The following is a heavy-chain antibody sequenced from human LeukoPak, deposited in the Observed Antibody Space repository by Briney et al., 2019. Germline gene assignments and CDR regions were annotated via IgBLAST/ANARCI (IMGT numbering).Heavy chain of an antibody. CDR1: GFTFSAYH. V-gene: IGHV3-48*02. Sequence: PGGSLRLSCAASGFTFSAYHINWVRQAPGKGLEWISYISTTGTTIHYADSVHCPFPISTHNAKSSLYLQMHSLRDEDTAVYYCAIVWQDYSGVDYWGQGTLVTVSS. CDR2: ISTTGTTI. CDR3: AIVWQDYSGVDY. D-gene: IGHD2-21*01. J-gene: IGHJ4*02.